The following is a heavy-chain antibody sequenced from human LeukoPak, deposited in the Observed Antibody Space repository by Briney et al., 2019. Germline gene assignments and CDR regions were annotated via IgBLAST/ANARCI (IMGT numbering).Heavy chain of an antibody. CDR2: ISSDGGGK. D-gene: IGHD3-22*01. Sequence: GRSLSLSCAASGFTFSSYPMHWVRQAPGVGLEWVAVISSDGGGKYYADSVKGRFTISRDNSKNTLDLQMNSLKAEDTAVYYCTKGVRKTYYYDSSGCEFDYWGQGTLVTVSS. CDR1: GFTFSSYP. V-gene: IGHV3-30*18. CDR3: TKGVRKTYYYDSSGCEFDY. J-gene: IGHJ4*02.